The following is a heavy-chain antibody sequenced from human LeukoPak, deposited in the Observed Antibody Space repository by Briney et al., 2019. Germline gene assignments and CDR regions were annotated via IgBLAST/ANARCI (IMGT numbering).Heavy chain of an antibody. CDR1: GFTVSSNY. CDR3: ARDRMVRGVIKVHDHYYYGMDV. J-gene: IGHJ6*02. V-gene: IGHV3-53*04. D-gene: IGHD3-10*01. Sequence: GGSLRLSCAASGFTVSSNYMSWVRQAPGKGLEWVSVIYSGGSTYYADSVKGRFTISRHNSKNTLYLQMNSLRAEDTAVYYCARDRMVRGVIKVHDHYYYGMDVWGQGTTVTVSS. CDR2: IYSGGST.